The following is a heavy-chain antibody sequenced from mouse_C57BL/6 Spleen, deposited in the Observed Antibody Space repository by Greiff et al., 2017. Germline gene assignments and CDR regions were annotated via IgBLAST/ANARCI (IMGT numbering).Heavy chain of an antibody. CDR3: VRQYGYFDY. Sequence: EVQLVESGGGLVQPKGSLTLSCAASGFSFHTYAMNWVRQAPGTGLEWVARIRSKSNNYATYYAESVKDRFTISRDDSESMLYLHMNNLKTDDTAMYYCVRQYGYFDYWGQGTTLTVSS. J-gene: IGHJ2*01. CDR1: GFSFHTYA. D-gene: IGHD1-1*01. V-gene: IGHV10-1*01. CDR2: IRSKSNNYAT.